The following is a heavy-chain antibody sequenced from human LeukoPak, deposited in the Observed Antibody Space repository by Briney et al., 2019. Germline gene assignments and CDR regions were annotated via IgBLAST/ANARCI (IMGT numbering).Heavy chain of an antibody. Sequence: GGSLRLSCTASGFTLSSYEMSWIRQAPGKGLEWVSSIDYSGGSTYYADSVKGRFTISRDNSKNTLYLQLNSLRAEDTAVYYCAKDRRLAAFDYGGQGTLVTVSS. D-gene: IGHD6-25*01. J-gene: IGHJ4*02. CDR1: GFTLSSYE. CDR2: IDYSGGST. V-gene: IGHV3-23*01. CDR3: AKDRRLAAFDY.